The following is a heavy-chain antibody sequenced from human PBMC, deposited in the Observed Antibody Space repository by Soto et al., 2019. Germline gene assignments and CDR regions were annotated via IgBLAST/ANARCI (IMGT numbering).Heavy chain of an antibody. CDR3: VSSRGSRSLSCDTEYYFYD. V-gene: IGHV1-2*04. D-gene: IGHD3-16*01. Sequence: ASVKDSCMSSGYTITDQYMHWVRQAPGQELAWMGWVHPNSGGTNYAQRFQGWVTMTRDTDVNTAYKEMSRLRADDTAVYYCVSSRGSRSLSCDTEYYFYDRGNVPLVSV. J-gene: IGHJ4*01. CDR2: VHPNSGGT. CDR1: GYTITDQY.